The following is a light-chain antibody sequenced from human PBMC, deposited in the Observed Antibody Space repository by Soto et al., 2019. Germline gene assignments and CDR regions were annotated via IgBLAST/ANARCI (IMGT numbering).Light chain of an antibody. Sequence: SQMTRSPSTLSASVGDRVTITCRASQTISNWLTWYQQKPGKAPKVLIFDASTLDGGVPSRFSGRRSGTDFTLTISSLQPSDFATYYCQQYNTYPLTFGGGTKVDI. V-gene: IGKV1-5*01. CDR1: QTISNW. CDR2: DAS. J-gene: IGKJ4*01. CDR3: QQYNTYPLT.